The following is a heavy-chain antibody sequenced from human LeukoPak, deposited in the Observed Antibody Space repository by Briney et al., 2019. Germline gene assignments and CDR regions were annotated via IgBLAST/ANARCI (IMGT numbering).Heavy chain of an antibody. Sequence: ASVKVSCKASGYTFTSYGISWVRQATGRGLEWMGWMNPNSGNTGYAQKFQGRVTMTRNTSISTAYMELSSLRSEDTAVYYCATLSSSRDYWGQGTLVTVSS. CDR2: MNPNSGNT. D-gene: IGHD6-13*01. CDR3: ATLSSSRDY. V-gene: IGHV1-8*02. CDR1: GYTFTSYG. J-gene: IGHJ4*02.